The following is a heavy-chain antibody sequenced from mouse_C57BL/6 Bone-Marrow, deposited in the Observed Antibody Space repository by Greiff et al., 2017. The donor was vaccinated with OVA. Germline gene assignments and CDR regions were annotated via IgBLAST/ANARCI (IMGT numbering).Heavy chain of an antibody. J-gene: IGHJ4*01. V-gene: IGHV1-39*01. CDR2: INPNYGTT. Sequence: VQLKESGPELVKPGASVKISCKASGYSFTDYNMNWVKQSNGKSLEWIGVINPNYGTTSYNQKFKGKATLTVDQSSSTAYMQLNSLTSEDSAVYYCARAITTVVATERYYAMDYWGQGTSVTVSS. D-gene: IGHD1-1*01. CDR1: GYSFTDYN. CDR3: ARAITTVVATERYYAMDY.